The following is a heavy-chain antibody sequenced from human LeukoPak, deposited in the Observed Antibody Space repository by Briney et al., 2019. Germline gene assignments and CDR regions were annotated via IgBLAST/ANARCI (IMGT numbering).Heavy chain of an antibody. CDR3: ASGLSGDFDY. D-gene: IGHD2-15*01. Sequence: GSSVKVSCKASGGTFSSYAISWVRQAPGQGLEWMGGIIPIFGTANYAQKFQGRVTITTDESTSTAYMELRSLRSDDTAVYYCASGLSGDFDYWGQGTLVTVSS. J-gene: IGHJ4*02. CDR2: IIPIFGTA. CDR1: GGTFSSYA. V-gene: IGHV1-69*05.